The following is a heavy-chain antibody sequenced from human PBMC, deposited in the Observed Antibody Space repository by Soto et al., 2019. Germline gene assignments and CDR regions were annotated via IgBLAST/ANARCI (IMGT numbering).Heavy chain of an antibody. CDR3: ARARGGFFRPSFDY. CDR2: INHSGST. J-gene: IGHJ4*02. CDR1: GGSFSGYY. D-gene: IGHD3-16*01. V-gene: IGHV4-34*01. Sequence: SETLSLTCAVYGGSFSGYYWSWIRQPPGKGLEWIGEINHSGSTNYNPSLKSRVTISVDTSKNQFSLKLSSVTAADTAVYYCARARGGFFRPSFDYWGPGTLVTLAS.